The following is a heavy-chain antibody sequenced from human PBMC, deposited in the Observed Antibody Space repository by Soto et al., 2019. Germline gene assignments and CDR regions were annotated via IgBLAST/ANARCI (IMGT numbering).Heavy chain of an antibody. V-gene: IGHV3-23*01. CDR1: GFTFSSYA. D-gene: IGHD6-13*01. CDR3: AKGGGASSWYVSRYFDY. J-gene: IGHJ4*02. Sequence: GGSLRLSCAASGFTFSSYAMSWVRQAPGKGLEWVSAISGSGGSTYYADSVKGRFTISRDNSKNTLYLQMNSLRAEVTAVYYCAKGGGASSWYVSRYFDYWGQGTLVTVSS. CDR2: ISGSGGST.